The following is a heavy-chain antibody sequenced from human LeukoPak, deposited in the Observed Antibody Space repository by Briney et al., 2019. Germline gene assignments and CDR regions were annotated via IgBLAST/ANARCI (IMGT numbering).Heavy chain of an antibody. D-gene: IGHD3-3*01. CDR1: GFTFSSYG. CDR2: IRYDGSNK. Sequence: PGGSLRLSCAAAGFTFSSYGMHWVRQAPGKGLEWVAFIRYDGSNKYYAGSVKGRFTISRDNSKNTLYLQMNSLRAEDTAVYYCAKDVFGVVSYFDYWGQGTLVTGPS. J-gene: IGHJ4*02. CDR3: AKDVFGVVSYFDY. V-gene: IGHV3-30*02.